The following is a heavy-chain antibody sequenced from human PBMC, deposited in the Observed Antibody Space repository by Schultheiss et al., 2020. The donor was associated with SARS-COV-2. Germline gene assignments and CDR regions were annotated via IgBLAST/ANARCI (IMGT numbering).Heavy chain of an antibody. CDR1: GYTFTGYY. D-gene: IGHD6-19*01. CDR2: INPNSGGT. Sequence: ASVKVSCKASGYTFTGYYMQWVRQAPGQGLEWMGWINPNSGGTNYAQKFQGRVTMTRDTSISTAYMELSRLRSDDTAVYYCARDWGVVAVAGPFDYWGQGTLVTVSS. J-gene: IGHJ4*02. CDR3: ARDWGVVAVAGPFDY. V-gene: IGHV1-2*02.